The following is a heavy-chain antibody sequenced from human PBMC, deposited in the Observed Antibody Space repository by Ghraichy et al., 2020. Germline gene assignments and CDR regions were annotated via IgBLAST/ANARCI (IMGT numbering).Heavy chain of an antibody. Sequence: LSLTCAASGFTFSSYAMSWVRQAPGKGLEWVSAVSGSGGSTYYADSVKGRFTISRDNSKNTLYLQMNSLRAEDTAVYYCAKDKVPYSSQVEGFDPWGQGTLVTVSS. J-gene: IGHJ5*02. CDR2: VSGSGGST. D-gene: IGHD6-19*01. CDR3: AKDKVPYSSQVEGFDP. CDR1: GFTFSSYA. V-gene: IGHV3-23*01.